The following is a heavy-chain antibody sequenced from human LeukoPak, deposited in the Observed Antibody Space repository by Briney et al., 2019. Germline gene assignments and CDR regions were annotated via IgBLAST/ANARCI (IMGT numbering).Heavy chain of an antibody. Sequence: GGSLRLSYEAFGFTFRSHAMHWVRQAPGKGLEWVAFISYDGSTKTDVDSVTGRVTISRDNSKNTVYLQMNSLRAEDTALYYCAKSSPYSSSWYPLDYWGQGTLVTVSS. CDR1: GFTFRSHA. CDR3: AKSSPYSSSWYPLDY. D-gene: IGHD6-13*01. V-gene: IGHV3-30-3*01. J-gene: IGHJ4*02. CDR2: ISYDGSTK.